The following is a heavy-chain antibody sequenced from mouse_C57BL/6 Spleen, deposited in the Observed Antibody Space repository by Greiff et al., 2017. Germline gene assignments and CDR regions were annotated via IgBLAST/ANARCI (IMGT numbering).Heavy chain of an antibody. CDR1: GYAFSSSW. J-gene: IGHJ4*01. CDR2: LSPGDGDT. CDR3: ARARSYYGYDYYAMDY. V-gene: IGHV1-82*01. Sequence: VQLQQSGPELVKPGASVKISCKASGYAFSSSWMNWVTQRPGKGLAWIGRLSPGDGDTNYNGTFKGKATLTADKSSSTAYMQLSSLTSEDSAVYCCARARSYYGYDYYAMDYWGQGTAGTVSS. D-gene: IGHD2-2*01.